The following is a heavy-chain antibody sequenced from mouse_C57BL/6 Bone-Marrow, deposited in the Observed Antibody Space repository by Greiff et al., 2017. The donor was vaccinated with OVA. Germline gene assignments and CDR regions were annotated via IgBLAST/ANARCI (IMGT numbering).Heavy chain of an antibody. CDR2: IYPGDGDT. V-gene: IGHV1-82*01. CDR1: GYAFSSSW. CDR3: ARWDYYGSSWFAY. Sequence: VQLQQSGPELVKPGASVKISCKASGYAFSSSWMNWVKQRPGKGLEWIGRIYPGDGDTNYNGKFKGKATLTADKSSSTAYMQLSSLTSEDSAVYFCARWDYYGSSWFAYWGQGTLVTVSA. J-gene: IGHJ3*01. D-gene: IGHD1-1*01.